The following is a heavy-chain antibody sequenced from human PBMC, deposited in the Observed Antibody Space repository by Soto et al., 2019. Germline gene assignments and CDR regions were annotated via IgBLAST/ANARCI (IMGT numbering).Heavy chain of an antibody. D-gene: IGHD3-3*01. J-gene: IGHJ4*02. Sequence: QVQLVESGGGVVQPGRSLILACAASGFSFSNLCMHWVRQAPGKGLEWAAVVSYEGSSKHYADSVKGRFTISRDNSKNTVYLQMDSLRAEDTAVYYCAKTITISGDSRGRGALIGSWGQGTLVTVSS. CDR2: VSYEGSSK. V-gene: IGHV3-30*18. CDR3: AKTITISGDSRGRGALIGS. CDR1: GFSFSNLC.